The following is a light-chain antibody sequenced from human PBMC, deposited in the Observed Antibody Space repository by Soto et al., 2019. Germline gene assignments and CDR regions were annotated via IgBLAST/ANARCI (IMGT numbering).Light chain of an antibody. CDR2: GGS. V-gene: IGKV3-20*01. J-gene: IGKJ1*01. CDR3: QQYGSSLRT. CDR1: QSVSSSH. Sequence: EIVLTQSPGTLSLSPGERATLSCRASQSVSSSHLAWYQQKPGQAPRLLIYGGSSRATGIPDRFSGSGSGTDFTLTISRLEPEDFAVYYCQQYGSSLRTFGQGTKVDIK.